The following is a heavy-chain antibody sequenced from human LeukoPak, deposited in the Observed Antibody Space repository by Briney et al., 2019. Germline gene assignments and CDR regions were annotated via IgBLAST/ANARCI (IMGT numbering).Heavy chain of an antibody. D-gene: IGHD3-10*02. V-gene: IGHV3-48*03. CDR3: AELGITMIGGL. Sequence: PGGSLRLSCTASGFTFGDYAMSWFRQAPGKGLEWVSYISSSGSTIYYADSVKGRFTISRDNAKNSLYLQMNSLRAEDTAVYYCAELGITMIGGLWGKGTTVTISS. CDR1: GFTFGDYA. CDR2: ISSSGSTI. J-gene: IGHJ6*04.